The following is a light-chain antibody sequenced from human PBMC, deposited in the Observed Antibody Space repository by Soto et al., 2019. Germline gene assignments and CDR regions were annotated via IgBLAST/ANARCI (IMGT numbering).Light chain of an antibody. CDR2: GAS. V-gene: IGKV3-15*01. Sequence: EIVMTQSPATLSVSPGERATLSCRASQSVSSNLAWYQQKPGQAPRLLIYGASTRATGIPARFSGSGSGTEFTLTISSLQSEDFAVYYWQQYNTWPPWTFGQGTKVEIK. CDR1: QSVSSN. J-gene: IGKJ1*01. CDR3: QQYNTWPPWT.